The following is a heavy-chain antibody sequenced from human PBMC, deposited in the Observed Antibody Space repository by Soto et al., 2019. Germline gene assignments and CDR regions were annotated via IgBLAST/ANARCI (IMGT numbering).Heavy chain of an antibody. Sequence: SETLSLTCTVSGGSVSSGSLYWSWIRRPPGKGLEWIGYFYDSGSTNYNPSLRSRVTMSVDTSKNQFSLKLSSVTAADTAVYYCADSAPTATNYYYAMDVWGQGTTVPVYS. J-gene: IGHJ6*02. CDR3: ADSAPTATNYYYAMDV. CDR1: GGSVSSGSLY. D-gene: IGHD5-12*01. CDR2: FYDSGST. V-gene: IGHV4-61*01.